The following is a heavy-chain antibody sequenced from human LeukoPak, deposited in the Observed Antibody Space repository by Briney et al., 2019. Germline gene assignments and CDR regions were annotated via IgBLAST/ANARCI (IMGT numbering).Heavy chain of an antibody. CDR3: ARDSPIAYGVPGEASSDY. Sequence: LSLTCAVYGGSFSGYYWSWIRQAPGKGLEWISYIHSRGSTTYYADSVKGRFTISRDNAKNSLFLQMNSLSVEDTAVYYCARDSPIAYGVPGEASSDYWGQGTLVTVSS. CDR2: IHSRGSTT. J-gene: IGHJ4*02. V-gene: IGHV3-11*01. CDR1: GGSFSGYY. D-gene: IGHD4-17*01.